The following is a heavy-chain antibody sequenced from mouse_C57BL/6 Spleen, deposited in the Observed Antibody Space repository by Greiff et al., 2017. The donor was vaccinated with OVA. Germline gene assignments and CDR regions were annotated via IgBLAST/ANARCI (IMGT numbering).Heavy chain of an antibody. V-gene: IGHV1-50*01. D-gene: IGHD2-3*01. CDR2: IDPSDSYT. CDR3: ARGGYDPYCDY. CDR1: GYTFTSYW. J-gene: IGHJ2*01. Sequence: QVQLQQPGAELVKPGASVKLSCKASGYTFTSYWMQWVKQRPGQGLEWIGEIDPSDSYTNYNQKFKGKATLTVDTSSSTAYMQLSSLTSEDSAVYYCARGGYDPYCDYWGQGTTLTVSS.